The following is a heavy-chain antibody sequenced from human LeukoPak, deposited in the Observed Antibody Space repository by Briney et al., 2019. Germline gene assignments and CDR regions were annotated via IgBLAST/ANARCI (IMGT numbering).Heavy chain of an antibody. Sequence: SETLSLTCTVSGGSISSGGYYWSWIRQHPGKGLEWIGYIYYSGSTHYNPSLKSRVTISVDTSKNQFSLKLSSVTAADTAVYYCARGPRYSSSWYRYFQHWGQGTLVTVSS. CDR1: GGSISSGGYY. CDR2: IYYSGST. J-gene: IGHJ1*01. V-gene: IGHV4-31*03. D-gene: IGHD6-13*01. CDR3: ARGPRYSSSWYRYFQH.